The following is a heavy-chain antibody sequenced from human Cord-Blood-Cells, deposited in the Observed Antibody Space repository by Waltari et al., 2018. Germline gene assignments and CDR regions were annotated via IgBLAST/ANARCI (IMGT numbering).Heavy chain of an antibody. J-gene: IGHJ3*02. CDR3: AKVPVSPVDAFDI. CDR2: IRDDGSNK. CDR1: GFTFSSYG. V-gene: IGHV3-30*02. Sequence: QVQLVESGGGVVQPGGSLRLSCAASGFTFSSYGMHWVRQAPGKGLEWVAVIRDDGSNKYDADSVKGGFTISRDNSKNTLYLQMNSLRAEDTAVYYCAKVPVSPVDAFDIWGQGTMVTVSS.